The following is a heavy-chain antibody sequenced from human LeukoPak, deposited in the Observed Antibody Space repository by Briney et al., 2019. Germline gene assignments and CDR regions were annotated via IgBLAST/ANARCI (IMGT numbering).Heavy chain of an antibody. V-gene: IGHV3-7*01. Sequence: GGSLRLSCGCSGFTFSDYWMSWVRQAPGKGLEWVANIKQDGSEKDYVDALKGRFTISRDNAKNSLYLQMNSLRAEDTAVYYCARRLELMRNFDWWGQGTLVTVSS. CDR1: GFTFSDYW. CDR3: ARRLELMRNFDW. J-gene: IGHJ4*02. CDR2: IKQDGSEK. D-gene: IGHD2/OR15-2a*01.